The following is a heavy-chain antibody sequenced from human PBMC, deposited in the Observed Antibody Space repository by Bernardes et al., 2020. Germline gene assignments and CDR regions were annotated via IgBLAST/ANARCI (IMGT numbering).Heavy chain of an antibody. CDR2: INHSGST. CDR3: ARAGYYDYIWGSYRPRNFDY. Sequence: SETLSLTCAVYGGSFSGYYWSWIRQPPGKGLEWIGEINHSGSTNYNPSLKSRVTISVDTSKNQFSLKLSSVTAADTAVYYCARAGYYDYIWGSYRPRNFDYWGQGTLVTVSS. V-gene: IGHV4-34*01. CDR1: GGSFSGYY. J-gene: IGHJ4*02. D-gene: IGHD3-16*02.